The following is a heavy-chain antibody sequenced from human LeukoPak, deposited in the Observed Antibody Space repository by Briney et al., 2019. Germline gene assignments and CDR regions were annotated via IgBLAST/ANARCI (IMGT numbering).Heavy chain of an antibody. CDR2: IYHSGST. J-gene: IGHJ4*02. V-gene: IGHV4-38-2*02. D-gene: IGHD3-22*01. CDR1: GYSISSGYY. CDR3: ARRKEGYHYYHSKQAIDY. Sequence: SSETLSLTCTASGYSISSGYYWVWIRQPPGKGLEWIGNIYHSGSTYYNPSLKSRVTISVDTSKNQFSPKLSSVTAADTAVYYCARRKEGYHYYHSKQAIDYWGQGTLVTVSS.